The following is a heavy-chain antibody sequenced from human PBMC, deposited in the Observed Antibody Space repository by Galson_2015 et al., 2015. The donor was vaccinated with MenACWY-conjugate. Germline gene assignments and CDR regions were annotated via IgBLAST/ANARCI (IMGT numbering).Heavy chain of an antibody. CDR2: INVDGSEE. J-gene: IGHJ4*02. CDR1: GFTFNNYW. V-gene: IGHV3-7*01. Sequence: SLRLSCAASGFTFNNYWMTWVRQAPGKGLEWVANINVDGSEENYMDSVRGRFTISRDNAKNSLFLQMNSLRAEDTAVYYCARERWVRGVFFDQWGQGTLVTVSS. CDR3: ARERWVRGVFFDQ. D-gene: IGHD3-10*01.